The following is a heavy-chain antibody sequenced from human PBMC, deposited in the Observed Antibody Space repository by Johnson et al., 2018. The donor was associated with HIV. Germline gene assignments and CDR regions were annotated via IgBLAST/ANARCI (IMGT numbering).Heavy chain of an antibody. D-gene: IGHD3-10*01. V-gene: IGHV3-7*01. CDR1: GFTFDVYA. CDR3: ARSPVQLVPSDI. J-gene: IGHJ3*02. CDR2: IKQDGSEK. Sequence: VQLVESGGGVVQPGRSLRLSCAASGFTFDVYAMSWVRQAPGKGLEWVANIKQDGSEKYYVDSVKGRFTISRDNAKNSLYLQMNSLRAEDTAVYYCARSPVQLVPSDIWGQGTMVTVSS.